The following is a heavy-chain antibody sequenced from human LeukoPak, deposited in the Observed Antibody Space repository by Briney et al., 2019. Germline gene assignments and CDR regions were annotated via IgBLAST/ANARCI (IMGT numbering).Heavy chain of an antibody. CDR3: ARSDSGSYFSRWFVP. V-gene: IGHV3-11*06. CDR1: GFTFSDYY. Sequence: GGSLRLSCAASGFTFSDYYISWIRQAPGKGLEWVSYISSSSSYTNYADSVMGRFTIYRDNSKNTLYLQMNSLRVEDTAVYYCARSDSGSYFSRWFVPWGQGTLVTVFS. D-gene: IGHD1-26*01. CDR2: ISSSSSYT. J-gene: IGHJ5*02.